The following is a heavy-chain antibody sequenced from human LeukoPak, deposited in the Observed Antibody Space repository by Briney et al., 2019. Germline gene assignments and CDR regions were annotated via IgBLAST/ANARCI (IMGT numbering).Heavy chain of an antibody. CDR3: ARDTAVVRWYFDL. V-gene: IGHV3-48*01. CDR1: GFTFSSYA. Sequence: PGRSLRLSCAASGFTFSSYAMRWVRQAPGKGLEWVSYISSGGGTIYYADSVKGRFTISRDSAKNSLYLQMDSLRAEDTAVYHCARDTAVVRWYFDLWGRGTLVTVSS. J-gene: IGHJ2*01. D-gene: IGHD5-18*01. CDR2: ISSGGGTI.